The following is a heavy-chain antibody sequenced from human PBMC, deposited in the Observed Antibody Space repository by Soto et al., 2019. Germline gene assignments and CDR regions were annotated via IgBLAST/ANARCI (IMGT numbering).Heavy chain of an antibody. V-gene: IGHV5-51*01. J-gene: IGHJ6*02. CDR3: ARPTDYHYGMQG. D-gene: IGHD4-17*01. CDR2: IYPHDSDT. Sequence: SRTKSWRGLEDPVYTFLRALFGQMPGKGLEWMGFIYPHDSDTRYSPSFRGQVTISADKSINTAYLQWTSLKASDTAIYFCARPTDYHYGMQGWGQGTKFTFS. CDR1: EDPVYTFL.